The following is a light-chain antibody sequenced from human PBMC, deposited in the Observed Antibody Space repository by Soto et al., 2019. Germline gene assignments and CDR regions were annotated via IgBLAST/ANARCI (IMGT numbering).Light chain of an antibody. CDR2: AAS. V-gene: IGKV1-39*01. J-gene: IGKJ1*01. CDR3: QQSYSTPWT. CDR1: QSIDTF. Sequence: DIQMTQSPSSLSASVGDRVTITCRASQSIDTFLNWYQQKPGKAPKLLRYAASTLQSGVPPRFSGSGSGTEFTLIISGLQPEDLATYCCQQSYSTPWTFGLGTTVEVK.